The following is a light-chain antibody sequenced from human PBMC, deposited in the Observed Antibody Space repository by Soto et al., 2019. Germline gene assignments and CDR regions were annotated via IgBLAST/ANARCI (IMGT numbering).Light chain of an antibody. CDR2: GAS. CDR1: QSVSSSY. J-gene: IGKJ1*01. Sequence: EIVLTQSPGTLSLSPGERATLSCRASQSVSSSYLAWYQQKPGQAPRLLIYGASSRATGIPDRFSGSGSGTDFTLTISRLEPEDVAVYYCQQYGSSLWTFGQGTKVDSK. V-gene: IGKV3-20*01. CDR3: QQYGSSLWT.